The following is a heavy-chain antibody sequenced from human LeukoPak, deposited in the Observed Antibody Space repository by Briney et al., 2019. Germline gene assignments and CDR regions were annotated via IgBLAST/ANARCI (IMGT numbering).Heavy chain of an antibody. D-gene: IGHD3-10*01. CDR3: ASERGTMVRGALDY. Sequence: GGSLRLSCAASGFTFSSYAMNWVRQAPGKGLEWVSSISSSSSYIYYADSVKGRFTISRDNAKSSLYLQMNSQRAEDTAVYYCASERGTMVRGALDYWGQGTLVTVSS. CDR1: GFTFSSYA. V-gene: IGHV3-21*01. J-gene: IGHJ4*02. CDR2: ISSSSSYI.